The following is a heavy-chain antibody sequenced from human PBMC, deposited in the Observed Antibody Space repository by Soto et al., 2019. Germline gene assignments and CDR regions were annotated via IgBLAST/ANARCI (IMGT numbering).Heavy chain of an antibody. Sequence: GGSLRLSCAASGFTFDDYAMHWVRQVPGKGLEWVSGISWNSGTEGYADSVKGRFTISRGNAENSLYLQMNSLRTEDTALYYCTRGRVPHPQIDYDFWSGYPWFDPWGQGTLVTVSS. J-gene: IGHJ5*02. CDR3: TRGRVPHPQIDYDFWSGYPWFDP. CDR2: ISWNSGTE. D-gene: IGHD3-3*01. V-gene: IGHV3-9*01. CDR1: GFTFDDYA.